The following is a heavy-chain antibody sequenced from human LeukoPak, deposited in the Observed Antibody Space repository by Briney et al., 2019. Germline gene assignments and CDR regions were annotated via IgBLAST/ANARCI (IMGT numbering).Heavy chain of an antibody. Sequence: GASVKVSCKASGYTFTSYGFSWVRQAPGQGLEWMGGIIPIFGTANYAQKFQGRVTITADESTSTAYMELSSLRSEDTAVYYCARDGLQLLFDYWGQGTLVTVSS. CDR2: IIPIFGTA. J-gene: IGHJ4*02. CDR3: ARDGLQLLFDY. D-gene: IGHD5-24*01. V-gene: IGHV1-69*13. CDR1: GYTFTSYG.